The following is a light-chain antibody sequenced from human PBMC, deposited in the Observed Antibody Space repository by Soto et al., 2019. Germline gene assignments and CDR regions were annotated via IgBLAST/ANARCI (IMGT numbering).Light chain of an antibody. CDR2: DVS. J-gene: IGLJ1*01. CDR3: SSYTSSSTYV. V-gene: IGLV2-14*03. Sequence: QSVLTQPASVSGSPGQSIAISCTGTSSDVGGYNYVSWYQHHPGKAPKLMIYDVSNRPSGVSNRFSGSKSGDTASLTTSGLQAEDEADYYCSSYTSSSTYVFGTGTKVTVL. CDR1: SSDVGGYNY.